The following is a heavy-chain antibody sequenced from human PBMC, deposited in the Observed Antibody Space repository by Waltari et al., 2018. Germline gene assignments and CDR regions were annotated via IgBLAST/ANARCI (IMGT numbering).Heavy chain of an antibody. CDR1: GGSFSGYY. D-gene: IGHD6-19*01. J-gene: IGHJ4*02. CDR3: ARGEGRAGYSSGWYVY. V-gene: IGHV4-34*01. Sequence: QVQLQQWGAGLLKPSETLSLTCAVYGGSFSGYYWSWIRQPPGKGLEWIGEINHSGSTNYNPSLKGRVTISVDTSKNQFSLKLSSVTAADTAVYYCARGEGRAGYSSGWYVYWGQGTLVTVSS. CDR2: INHSGST.